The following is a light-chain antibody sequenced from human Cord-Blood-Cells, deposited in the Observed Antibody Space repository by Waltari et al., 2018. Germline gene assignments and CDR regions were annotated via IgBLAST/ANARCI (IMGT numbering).Light chain of an antibody. CDR2: KDS. J-gene: IGLJ2*01. Sequence: SYELTQPPSVSVSPAQTARIPCSGDALPKQYSYCYQQKQGQAPVLVIYKDSERPSGIPERFSGSSSGTTVTLTISGVQAEDEADYYCQSADSSGTYEVFGGGTKLTVL. V-gene: IGLV3-25*02. CDR1: ALPKQY. CDR3: QSADSSGTYEV.